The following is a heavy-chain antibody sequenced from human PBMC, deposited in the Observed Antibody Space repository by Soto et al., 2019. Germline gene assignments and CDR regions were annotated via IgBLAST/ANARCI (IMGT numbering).Heavy chain of an antibody. Sequence: QVQLVESGGGVVQPGRSLRLSCAASGFTFSSYGMHWVRQAPGKGLEWVAVISYDGSNKYYADSVKGRFTISRDNSKNTLYLQMNSLRAEDTAVYYCASMHSYGSALASLYYYHGMDVWGQGTTVTVSS. J-gene: IGHJ6*02. CDR3: ASMHSYGSALASLYYYHGMDV. CDR1: GFTFSSYG. D-gene: IGHD5-18*01. CDR2: ISYDGSNK. V-gene: IGHV3-30*03.